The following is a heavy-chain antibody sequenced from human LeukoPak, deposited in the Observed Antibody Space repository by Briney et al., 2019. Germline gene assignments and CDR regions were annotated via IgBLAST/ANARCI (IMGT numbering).Heavy chain of an antibody. Sequence: GGSLRLSCAASEFTFTNYLMNWVRQAPGKGLEWVAIIKQDGSDKFYVDCVKARFSISRDNAKNSLYLQMSSQGAEDTASYYGAGGCGWLINCWGEGSLVAVSS. D-gene: IGHD6-19*01. CDR2: IKQDGSDK. CDR3: AGGCGWLINC. J-gene: IGHJ4*02. CDR1: EFTFTNYL. V-gene: IGHV3-7*01.